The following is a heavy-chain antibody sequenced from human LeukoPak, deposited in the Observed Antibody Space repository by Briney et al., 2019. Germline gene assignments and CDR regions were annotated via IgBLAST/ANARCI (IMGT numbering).Heavy chain of an antibody. V-gene: IGHV4-34*01. Sequence: PSETLSLTCAVYSGSFSGYYWSWIRQPPGKGLEWIGEINHSGSTNYNPSLKSRVTISVDTSKNQFPLKLSSVTAADTAVYYCARDRYSSRDVDGGRGAFDYWGQGTLVTVSS. D-gene: IGHD6-13*01. CDR2: INHSGST. CDR3: ARDRYSSRDVDGGRGAFDY. CDR1: SGSFSGYY. J-gene: IGHJ4*02.